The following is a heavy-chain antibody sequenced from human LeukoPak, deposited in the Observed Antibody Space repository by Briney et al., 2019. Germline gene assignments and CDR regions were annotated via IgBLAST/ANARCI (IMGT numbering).Heavy chain of an antibody. J-gene: IGHJ4*02. D-gene: IGHD4-17*01. V-gene: IGHV3-33*01. CDR3: ARGYGDYFDY. Sequence: GGSLRLSCAASGFTFSSYGMHWVRQAPGMGLEWVAVIWYDGSNKYYADSVKGRFTISRDNSKNTLYLQMNSPRAEDTAVYYCARGYGDYFDYWGQGTLVTVSS. CDR1: GFTFSSYG. CDR2: IWYDGSNK.